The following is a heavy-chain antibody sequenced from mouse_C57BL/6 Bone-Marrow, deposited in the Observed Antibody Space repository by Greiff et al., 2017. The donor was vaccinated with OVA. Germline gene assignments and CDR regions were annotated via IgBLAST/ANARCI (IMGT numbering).Heavy chain of an antibody. V-gene: IGHV1-55*01. J-gene: IGHJ1*03. CDR2: IYPGSGST. D-gene: IGHD2-10*01. Sequence: QVHVKQPGAELVKPGASVKMSCKASGYTFTSYWITWVKQRPGQGLEWIGVIYPGSGSTNYNEKFKSKATLTVDTSSSTAYMQRSSLTSEDAAVYYCARETYYGGGYFDVWGTGTAVTVSS. CDR1: GYTFTSYW. CDR3: ARETYYGGGYFDV.